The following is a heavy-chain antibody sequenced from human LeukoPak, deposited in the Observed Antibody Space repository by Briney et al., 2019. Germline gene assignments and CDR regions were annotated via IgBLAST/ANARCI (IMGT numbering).Heavy chain of an antibody. Sequence: ASVKVSCKASGGTLSSYAISWVRQAPGQGLEWMGGIIPIFGTANYAQKFQGRVTITTDESTSTAYMELSSLRSEDAAVYYCAAPRGIVATVWGQGTLVTVSS. CDR1: GGTLSSYA. V-gene: IGHV1-69*05. J-gene: IGHJ4*02. D-gene: IGHD5-12*01. CDR3: AAPRGIVATV. CDR2: IIPIFGTA.